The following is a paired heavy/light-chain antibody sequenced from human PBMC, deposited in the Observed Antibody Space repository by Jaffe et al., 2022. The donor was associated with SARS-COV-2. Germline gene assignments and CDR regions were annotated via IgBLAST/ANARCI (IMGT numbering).Light chain of an antibody. J-gene: IGKJ2*01. Sequence: DIQMTQSPSSLSASVGDRVTITCRASQSINNYLNWYQQKPGKAPKVLIYAASSLQSGVPSRFSGSGSGTDFTLTISSLQPEDFATYYCQQSYSNTYTFGQGTKLEIK. CDR2: AAS. CDR3: QQSYSNTYT. CDR1: QSINNY. V-gene: IGKV1-39*01.
Heavy chain of an antibody. CDR1: GYTFTSYG. J-gene: IGHJ5*02. Sequence: QVQLVQSGAEVKKPGASVKVSCKASGYTFTSYGITWVRQAPGQGLEWMGWISAYNGNTNYAQKLQGRVTMTTDTSTSTANMELRSLRSDDTAVYYCARGGVGCSGGSCPQNWFDPWGQGTLVTVSS. CDR3: ARGGVGCSGGSCPQNWFDP. V-gene: IGHV1-18*01. D-gene: IGHD2-15*01. CDR2: ISAYNGNT.